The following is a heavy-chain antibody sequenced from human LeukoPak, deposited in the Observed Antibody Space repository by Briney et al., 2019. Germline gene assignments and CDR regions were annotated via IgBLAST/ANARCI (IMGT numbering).Heavy chain of an antibody. V-gene: IGHV3-48*03. CDR3: ARAPGVRYYYYMDV. D-gene: IGHD2-8*01. Sequence: GGSLRLSRAASGFTLSSYEMNWVRQAPGKGLEWVSYISSSGSSIYYADSVKGRFTISRDNVKNSLYLQMNSLRAEDTALYYCARAPGVRYYYYMDVWGKGTTVTVSS. J-gene: IGHJ6*03. CDR1: GFTLSSYE. CDR2: ISSSGSSI.